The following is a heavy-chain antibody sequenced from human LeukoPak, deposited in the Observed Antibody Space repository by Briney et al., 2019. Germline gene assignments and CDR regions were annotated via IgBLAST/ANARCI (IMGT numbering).Heavy chain of an antibody. V-gene: IGHV4-30-4*08. CDR3: ARGANWVDY. J-gene: IGHJ4*02. CDR2: IYYSGST. CDR1: GGSISSSSYY. D-gene: IGHD7-27*01. Sequence: PSETLSLTCTVSGGSISSSSYYWGWIRQPPGKGLEWIGYIYYSGSTYYNPSLKSRVTISVDTSKNQFSLKLSSVTAADTAVYYCARGANWVDYWGQGTLVTVSS.